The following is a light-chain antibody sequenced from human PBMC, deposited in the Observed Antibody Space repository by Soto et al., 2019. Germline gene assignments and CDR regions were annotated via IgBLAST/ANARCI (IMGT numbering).Light chain of an antibody. CDR3: QQSFT. CDR1: QSISSW. Sequence: DIQMTQSPSTLSASVGDRVTITCRASQSISSWLAWYQQKPGKAPKLLIYKASTLESGVPSRFSGSGSGTDFTLTISSLQPDDFATYYCQQSFTFGPGTNVDIK. CDR2: KAS. V-gene: IGKV1-5*03. J-gene: IGKJ3*01.